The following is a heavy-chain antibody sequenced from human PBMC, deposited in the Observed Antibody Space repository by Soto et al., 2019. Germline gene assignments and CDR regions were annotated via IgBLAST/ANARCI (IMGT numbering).Heavy chain of an antibody. CDR2: ISGYNDNT. J-gene: IGHJ6*02. V-gene: IGHV1-18*01. D-gene: IGHD2-2*01. CDR1: GYIFSNFG. CDR3: AKDASSWFYYYYGMDV. Sequence: GPEVRKPGASVKVSCKASGYIFSNFGISWVRQAPGQGLEWMGWISGYNDNTNYAQKFQDRVRMTTDISTSTAYMELTTLRPEDTAVYYCAKDASSWFYYYYGMDVWGQGTTVTVSS.